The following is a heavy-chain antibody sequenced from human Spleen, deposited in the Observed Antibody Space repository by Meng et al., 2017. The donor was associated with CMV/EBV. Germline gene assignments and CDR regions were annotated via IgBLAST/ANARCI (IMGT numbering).Heavy chain of an antibody. J-gene: IGHJ4*02. CDR2: INHSGST. V-gene: IGHV4-34*01. CDR1: YY. CDR3: ARLAGDSSSWIFDY. D-gene: IGHD6-13*01. Sequence: YYWSWIRQPPGKGLEWIGEINHSGSTNYNPSLKSRVTISVDTSKNQFSLKLSSVTAADTAVYYCARLAGDSSSWIFDYWGQGTLVTVSS.